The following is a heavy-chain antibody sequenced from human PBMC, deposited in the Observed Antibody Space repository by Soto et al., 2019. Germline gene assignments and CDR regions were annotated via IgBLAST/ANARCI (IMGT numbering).Heavy chain of an antibody. V-gene: IGHV1-69*13. CDR3: ATGGRRYSSSFRLYYFEN. CDR1: GGTFSSNA. D-gene: IGHD5-18*01. J-gene: IGHJ4*01. Sequence: SSVKVSCKASGGTFSSNAISWVRQAPGQGPAWMGGILPTFNTAHYAQNFQGRVTITVDGSTRSYYMELTSLPSEGADIYFCATGGRRYSSSFRLYYFENWGHGTLVTVSS. CDR2: ILPTFNTA.